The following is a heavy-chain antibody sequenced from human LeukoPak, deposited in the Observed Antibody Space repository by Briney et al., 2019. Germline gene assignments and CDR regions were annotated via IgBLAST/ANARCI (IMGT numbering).Heavy chain of an antibody. CDR2: INHSGST. V-gene: IGHV4-34*01. CDR3: ARHGRGSY. D-gene: IGHD1-26*01. J-gene: IGHJ4*02. CDR1: GGSLSGYY. Sequence: SETLSLTCAVYGGSLSGYYWSWIRQPPGKGLEWIGEINHSGSTNYNPSLKSRVTISVDTSKNQFSLKLSSVTAADTAVYYCARHGRGSYWGQGTLVTVSS.